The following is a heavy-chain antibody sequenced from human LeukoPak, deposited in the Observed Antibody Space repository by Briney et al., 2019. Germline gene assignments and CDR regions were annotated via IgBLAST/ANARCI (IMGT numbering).Heavy chain of an antibody. CDR2: ISHSGRT. CDR1: GATFTGYY. J-gene: IGHJ4*02. V-gene: IGHV4-34*01. CDR3: TRTSPGIPLDF. D-gene: IGHD1-1*01. Sequence: SGTVPVTCPVCGATFTGYYWSWIRQPPAKEPEWIGEISHSGRTAYNPSLKSRVAISLDTSKNQFSLKLSFVSAADTAVYYCTRTSPGIPLDFWGQGTLVTVSS.